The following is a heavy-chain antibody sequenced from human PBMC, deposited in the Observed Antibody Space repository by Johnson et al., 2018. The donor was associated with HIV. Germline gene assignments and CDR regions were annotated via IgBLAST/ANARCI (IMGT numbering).Heavy chain of an antibody. CDR3: ARDSGVRDAFDI. Sequence: VQLVESGGGVVRPGGSLRLSCAASGFTFDDYAMHWVRQAPGKGLEWVSVIYSGGSTYYVDSLKGRFTISRDNAKNSLYLQMNSLRAEDTAVYYCARDSGVRDAFDIWGQGTMVTVSS. V-gene: IGHV3-20*04. CDR1: GFTFDDYA. J-gene: IGHJ3*02. D-gene: IGHD3-10*01. CDR2: IYSGGST.